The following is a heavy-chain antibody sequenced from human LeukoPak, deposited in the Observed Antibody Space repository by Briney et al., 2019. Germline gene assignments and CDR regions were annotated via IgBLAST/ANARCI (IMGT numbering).Heavy chain of an antibody. V-gene: IGHV3-33*06. D-gene: IGHD3-10*01. J-gene: IGHJ4*02. Sequence: SGGSLRLSCAASGFTFSSYGMHWVRQAPGKGLEWVAVIWYDGSNKYYADSVKGRFTICRDNSKNTLYLQMNSLRAEDTAVYYCAKSPGVRGVIIYYFDYWGQGTLVTVSS. CDR2: IWYDGSNK. CDR3: AKSPGVRGVIIYYFDY. CDR1: GFTFSSYG.